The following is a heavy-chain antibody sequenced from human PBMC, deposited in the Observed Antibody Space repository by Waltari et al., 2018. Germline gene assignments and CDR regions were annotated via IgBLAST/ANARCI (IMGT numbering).Heavy chain of an antibody. V-gene: IGHV4-34*01. CDR1: GGSFSCYY. Sequence: QVQLQQWGAGLLKPSETLSLTCAAYGGSFSCYYWSWIRQPPGKGLEWIGEINHSGSTNYNPSLKSRVTISVDTSKNQFSLKLSSVTAADTAVYYCARATYYDFWSGYYTGYYYYGMDVWGQGTTVTVSS. D-gene: IGHD3-3*01. CDR2: INHSGST. CDR3: ARATYYDFWSGYYTGYYYYGMDV. J-gene: IGHJ6*02.